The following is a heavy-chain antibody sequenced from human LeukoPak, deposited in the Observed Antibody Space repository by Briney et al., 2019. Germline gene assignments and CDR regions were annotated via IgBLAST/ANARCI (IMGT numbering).Heavy chain of an antibody. D-gene: IGHD2-21*01. Sequence: KPSETLSLTCDVYGGSLSAYYWTWIRQTPGKGLEWIGEIIQSGRTNYNSSLKSRVTMSVDTSKKQFSLRLNSVTAADTAVYFCARGRRHTVVVNEDYFYMDVWGKGTTVIVSS. V-gene: IGHV4-34*01. CDR2: IIQSGRT. CDR1: GGSLSAYY. CDR3: ARGRRHTVVVNEDYFYMDV. J-gene: IGHJ6*03.